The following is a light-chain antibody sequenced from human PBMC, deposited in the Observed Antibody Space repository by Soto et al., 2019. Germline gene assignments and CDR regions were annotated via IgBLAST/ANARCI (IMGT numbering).Light chain of an antibody. Sequence: QSVLTQPASVSGSPGQSITISCTGTSSGVGGYNYVSWYQQHPGKAPKVMIYDVSNRPSGVSNRFSGSKSGNTASLTISGLQAEDEADYYCSSYTSSSTLVVFGGGTKLTVL. CDR3: SSYTSSSTLVV. J-gene: IGLJ2*01. CDR2: DVS. V-gene: IGLV2-14*01. CDR1: SSGVGGYNY.